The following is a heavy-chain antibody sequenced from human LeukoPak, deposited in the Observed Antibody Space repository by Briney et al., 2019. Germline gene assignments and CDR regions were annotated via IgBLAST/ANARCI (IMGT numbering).Heavy chain of an antibody. CDR1: GFTFSDYY. J-gene: IGHJ3*02. CDR2: ISSSGSTI. Sequence: PGGSLRLSCAASGFTFSDYYMSWIRQAPGKGLEWVPYISSSGSTIYYADSVKGRFTISRDNAKNSLYLQMNSLRAEDTAVYYCARGPYDSSLGDAFDIWGQGTMVTVSS. D-gene: IGHD3-22*01. CDR3: ARGPYDSSLGDAFDI. V-gene: IGHV3-11*01.